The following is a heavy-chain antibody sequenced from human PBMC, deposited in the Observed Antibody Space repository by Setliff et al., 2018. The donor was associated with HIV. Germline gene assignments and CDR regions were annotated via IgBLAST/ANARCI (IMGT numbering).Heavy chain of an antibody. CDR2: INHSGST. CDR1: GGSFSGYY. CDR3: ARGTTLNVVPDAFDI. D-gene: IGHD4-17*01. V-gene: IGHV4-34*01. J-gene: IGHJ3*02. Sequence: NPSLTCAVYGGSFSGYYWSWIRQPPGKGLEWIGEINHSGSTNYNPSLKSRVTISVDTSKNQFSLKLSSVTAADTAVYYCARGTTLNVVPDAFDIWGQGTMVTVSS.